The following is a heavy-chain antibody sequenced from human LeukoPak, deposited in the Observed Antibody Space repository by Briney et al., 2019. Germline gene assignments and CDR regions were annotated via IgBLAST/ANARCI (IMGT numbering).Heavy chain of an antibody. CDR3: ARAEMTEQQLVLEYFQH. Sequence: SETLSLTCSVSGGSISRSRDYWGWIRQPPGKGLEWIGSIYYSGSTYYNPSLESRVTISVDSSKNQFSLNLPSVTAADTAVYYCARAEMTEQQLVLEYFQHWGQGTLVTVSS. J-gene: IGHJ1*01. D-gene: IGHD6-13*01. CDR1: GGSISRSRDY. V-gene: IGHV4-39*07. CDR2: IYYSGST.